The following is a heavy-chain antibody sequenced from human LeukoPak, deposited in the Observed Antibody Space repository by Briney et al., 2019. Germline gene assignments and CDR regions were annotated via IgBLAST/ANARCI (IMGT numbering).Heavy chain of an antibody. Sequence: HPGGSLRLSCAAAGFTFSTFGMNWVRQAPDKGLGWVAFILYDDSIEYYADSVKGRFTISRDNSKNTLYLQMNSLRGDDTAVYYCAKDQGVVGSYDYWGHGTLVTVSS. V-gene: IGHV3-30*02. CDR1: GFTFSTFG. J-gene: IGHJ4*01. CDR3: AKDQGVVGSYDY. D-gene: IGHD3-10*01. CDR2: ILYDDSIE.